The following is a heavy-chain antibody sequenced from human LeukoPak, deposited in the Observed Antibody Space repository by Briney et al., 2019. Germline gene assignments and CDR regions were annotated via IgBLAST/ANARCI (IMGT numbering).Heavy chain of an antibody. Sequence: GESLKISCKGSGYSFTSYWISWVRQMPGKGLEWMGRIDPSDSYTNYSPSFQGHVTISADKSISTAYLQWSSLKASDTAMYYCARVAVGSFFDYWAREPWSPSPQ. CDR2: IDPSDSYT. V-gene: IGHV5-10-1*01. CDR3: ARVAVGSFFDY. CDR1: GYSFTSYW. J-gene: IGHJ4*02. D-gene: IGHD6-13*01.